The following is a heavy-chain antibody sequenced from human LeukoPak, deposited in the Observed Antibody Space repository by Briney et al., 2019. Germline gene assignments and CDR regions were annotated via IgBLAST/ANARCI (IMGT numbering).Heavy chain of an antibody. CDR3: ARGRSNYYGMDV. J-gene: IGHJ6*02. Sequence: SETLSLTCTVSDGSISNYYWSWIRQPPGTGLEWIAYIDYRGSTTYNPSLKSRVTISVDTSRNQFSLKLSSVTAADTAVYYCARGRSNYYGMDVWGQGTTVTVSS. V-gene: IGHV4-59*01. CDR2: IDYRGST. CDR1: DGSISNYY. D-gene: IGHD1-26*01.